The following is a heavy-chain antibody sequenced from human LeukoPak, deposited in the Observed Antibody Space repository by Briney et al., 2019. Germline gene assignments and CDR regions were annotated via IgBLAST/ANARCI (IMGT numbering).Heavy chain of an antibody. D-gene: IGHD3-16*01. Sequence: GGSLRLSCAASGFSFSTYGMSWVRQAPGKGLEWVSGLSAGGDRPYYVDSVKGRFTISRDNSKNTLYLQVNSLRAEDTAIYYCAKGRGTSGYFDYWGQGTLVTVSS. J-gene: IGHJ4*02. V-gene: IGHV3-23*01. CDR2: LSAGGDRP. CDR1: GFSFSTYG. CDR3: AKGRGTSGYFDY.